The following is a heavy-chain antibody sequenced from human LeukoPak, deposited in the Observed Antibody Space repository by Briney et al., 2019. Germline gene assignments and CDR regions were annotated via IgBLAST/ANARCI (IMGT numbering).Heavy chain of an antibody. D-gene: IGHD4-17*01. CDR2: IIPILGIA. V-gene: IGHV1-69*04. CDR1: GGTFSSYA. CDR3: ASPTTVTRPYYFDY. Sequence: ASVKVSCKASGGTFSSYAISWVRQAPGQGLEWMGRIIPILGIANYAQKFQGRVTITADKSTSTAYMELSSLRSEDTAVYYCASPTTVTRPYYFDYWGQGTLVTVSS. J-gene: IGHJ4*02.